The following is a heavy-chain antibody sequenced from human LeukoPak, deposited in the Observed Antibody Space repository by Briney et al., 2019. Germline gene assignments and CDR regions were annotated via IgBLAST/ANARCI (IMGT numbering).Heavy chain of an antibody. V-gene: IGHV3-9*01. CDR2: ISWNSGNI. J-gene: IGHJ3*01. Sequence: GGSLRLSCMASGFTFDDYAMHWVRQAPGKGLEWVAGISWNSGNIAYADSVKGRFSISRDNAEDSVYLQMDGLVSEDTALYYCTKATGYNWNDKDAFDVWGQGAMVTVSS. D-gene: IGHD1-1*01. CDR1: GFTFDDYA. CDR3: TKATGYNWNDKDAFDV.